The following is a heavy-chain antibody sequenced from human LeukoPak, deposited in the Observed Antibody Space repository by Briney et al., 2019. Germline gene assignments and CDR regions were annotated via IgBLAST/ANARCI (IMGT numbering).Heavy chain of an antibody. CDR1: GGSISSGSYY. CDR3: ARDGAVGDTTQNQHRFDY. Sequence: PSETLSLTCTVSGGSISSGSYYWSWIRQPAGKGLEWIGRIYTSESTNYNPSLKSRVTISVDTSKNQFSLKLSSVTAADTAVYYCARDGAVGDTTQNQHRFDYWGQGALVTVSS. D-gene: IGHD1-26*01. V-gene: IGHV4-61*02. CDR2: IYTSEST. J-gene: IGHJ4*02.